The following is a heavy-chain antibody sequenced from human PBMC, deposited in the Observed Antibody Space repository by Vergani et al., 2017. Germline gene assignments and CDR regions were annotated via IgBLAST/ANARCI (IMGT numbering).Heavy chain of an antibody. V-gene: IGHV1-46*02. CDR2: VNFVTGAA. CDR3: ARSIGYCTSGSCRPYYFDV. D-gene: IGHD2-15*01. J-gene: IGHJ4*02. CDR1: GYIFKNYY. Sequence: QVQLVQSGAAVKKPGASAKVSCTASGYIFKNYYMHWLRLAPGQGFQWMGVVNFVTGAATSPQKFEGRITMTRETSTATFYMDLSSLKYEDTAIYYCARSIGYCTSGSCRPYYFDVWGQGTLVTVSS.